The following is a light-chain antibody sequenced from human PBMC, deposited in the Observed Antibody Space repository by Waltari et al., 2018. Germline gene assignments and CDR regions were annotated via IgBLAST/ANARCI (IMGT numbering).Light chain of an antibody. CDR1: SSNIGSNT. CDR2: SNK. CDR3: AAWDDSLNGVV. V-gene: IGLV1-44*01. J-gene: IGLJ2*01. Sequence: QSVLTQPPSASGTPGQRVTISCSGSSSNIGSNTVNWYQQLPGTAPKLLIYSNKPRPSRVPDRFSGSKSGTSASLAISGRQSEDEADYYCAAWDDSLNGVVFGGGTKLTVL.